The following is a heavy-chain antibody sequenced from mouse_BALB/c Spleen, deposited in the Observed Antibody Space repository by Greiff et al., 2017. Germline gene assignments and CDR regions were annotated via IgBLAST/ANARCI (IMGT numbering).Heavy chain of an antibody. Sequence: VQLQQSGPQLVRPGASVKISCKASGYSFTSYWMHWVKQRPGQGLEWIGMIDPSDSETRLNQKFKDKATLTVDKSSSTAYMQLSSPTSEDSAVYYCARGGRLRGNAMDYWGQGTSVTVSS. CDR3: ARGGRLRGNAMDY. V-gene: IGHV1S127*01. J-gene: IGHJ4*01. CDR2: IDPSDSET. D-gene: IGHD1-2*01. CDR1: GYSFTSYW.